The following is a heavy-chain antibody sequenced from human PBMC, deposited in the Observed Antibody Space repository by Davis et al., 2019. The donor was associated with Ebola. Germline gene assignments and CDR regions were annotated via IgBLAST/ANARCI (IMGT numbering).Heavy chain of an antibody. J-gene: IGHJ6*02. CDR1: GCSISSYY. V-gene: IGHV4-59*01. CDR3: ARGPPYYYGMDV. Sequence: SETLSPTCTVPGCSISSYYWSWFRQPPGKGLAWIGYIYYSGSTNYNPSLKSRVTISVDTSKNQFSLKLSSVTATDTAVYYCARGPPYYYGMDVWGQGTTVTVSS. CDR2: IYYSGST.